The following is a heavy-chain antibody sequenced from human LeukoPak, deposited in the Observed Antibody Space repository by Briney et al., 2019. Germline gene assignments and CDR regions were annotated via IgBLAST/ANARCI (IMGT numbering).Heavy chain of an antibody. V-gene: IGHV3-48*03. CDR1: GFSFRTYE. J-gene: IGHJ5*02. CDR3: ARGIWFDP. Sequence: GGSLRLSCAASGFSFRTYEMNWVRQAPGKGLEWVSYISNSGNTIYYADSAKGRFTISRDNAKNSLYLQMNSLRAEDAALYRCARGIWFDPWGQGTLVTVSS. CDR2: ISNSGNTI.